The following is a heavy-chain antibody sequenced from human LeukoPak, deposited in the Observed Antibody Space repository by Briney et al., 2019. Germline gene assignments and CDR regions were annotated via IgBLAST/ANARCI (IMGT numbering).Heavy chain of an antibody. CDR1: GFTFSSYS. CDR2: ISSSSSYI. V-gene: IGHV3-21*01. D-gene: IGHD1-1*01. J-gene: IGHJ4*02. Sequence: GGPLRLSCAASGFTFSSYSMNWVRQAPGKGLEWVSSISSSSSYIYYADSVKGRFTISGDNAKNSLYLQMNSLRAEDTAVYYCARDREGRRPLYYFDYWGQGTLVTVSS. CDR3: ARDREGRRPLYYFDY.